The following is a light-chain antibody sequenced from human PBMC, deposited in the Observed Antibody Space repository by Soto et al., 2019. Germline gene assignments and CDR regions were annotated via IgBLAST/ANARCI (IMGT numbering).Light chain of an antibody. Sequence: QSALTHPPSVSGSPGRTITISCTGTSSDAGGYIFVSWYQPHPGTAPLLMIYDVSRRPSDVSIRFSGSTPGHTASLTMSGLQAENVSDYYCTSYTSSSTLLFGTRTKVTVL. J-gene: IGLJ1*01. CDR3: TSYTSSSTLL. V-gene: IGLV2-14*01. CDR1: SSDAGGYIF. CDR2: DVS.